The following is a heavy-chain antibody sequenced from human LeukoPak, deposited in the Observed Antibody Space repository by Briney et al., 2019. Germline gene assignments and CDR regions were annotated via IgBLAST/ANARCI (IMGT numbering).Heavy chain of an antibody. D-gene: IGHD6-13*01. CDR2: ISYDGSNK. J-gene: IGHJ4*02. CDR3: AKDRDSSSWYLDY. V-gene: IGHV3-30*18. CDR1: GFTFSRYD. Sequence: GRSLRLSCAASGFTFSRYDMNWVRQAPGKGLEWVAVISYDGSNKYYADSVKGRFTISRDNSKNTLYLQMNSLRAEDTAVYYCAKDRDSSSWYLDYWGQGTLVTVSS.